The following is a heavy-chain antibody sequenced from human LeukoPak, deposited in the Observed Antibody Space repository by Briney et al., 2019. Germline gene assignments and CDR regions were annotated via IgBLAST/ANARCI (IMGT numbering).Heavy chain of an antibody. CDR3: AKDWVVRGAPVAFDI. CDR2: ISGSGGST. Sequence: GGSLRLSCAASGFTFGSYAMSWVRQAPGKGLEWVSAISGSGGSTYYADSVKGRFTISRDNSKNTLYLQMNSLRAEDMAVYYCAKDWVVRGAPVAFDIWGQGTMVTVSS. J-gene: IGHJ3*02. V-gene: IGHV3-23*01. D-gene: IGHD3-10*01. CDR1: GFTFGSYA.